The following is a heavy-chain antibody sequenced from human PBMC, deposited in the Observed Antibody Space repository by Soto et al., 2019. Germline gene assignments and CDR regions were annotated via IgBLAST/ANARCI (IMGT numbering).Heavy chain of an antibody. Sequence: SXKVSFKASGGTXTSYAIGLVRQAPGQGLEWMGGITPIFGTANYAKKCKGRVTITAAKSTSTDYMELSSLRSEDTAVYYCARDPSEQWLVTRAFDIWGQGTMGTVSS. V-gene: IGHV1-69*06. D-gene: IGHD6-19*01. J-gene: IGHJ3*02. CDR2: ITPIFGTA. CDR1: GGTXTSYA. CDR3: ARDPSEQWLVTRAFDI.